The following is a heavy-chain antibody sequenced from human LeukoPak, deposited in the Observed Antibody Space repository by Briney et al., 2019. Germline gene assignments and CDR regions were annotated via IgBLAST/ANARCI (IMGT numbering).Heavy chain of an antibody. CDR3: ATDSGSYPFGY. Sequence: GASVKVSCKASGYTFTGYYMHWVRQAPGQGLEWMGWINLNSGGTNYAQKFQGRVTMTRDTSISTAYMELSRLRSDDTAVYYCATDSGSYPFGYWGQGTLVTVSS. J-gene: IGHJ4*02. V-gene: IGHV1-2*02. D-gene: IGHD1-26*01. CDR2: INLNSGGT. CDR1: GYTFTGYY.